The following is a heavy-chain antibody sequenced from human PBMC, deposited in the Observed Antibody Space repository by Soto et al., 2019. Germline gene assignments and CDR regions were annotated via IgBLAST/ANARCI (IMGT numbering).Heavy chain of an antibody. CDR3: ARGVGSGTYYNQYNWFDP. D-gene: IGHD3-10*01. CDR1: GGSISRGGYY. V-gene: IGHV4-31*03. Sequence: SETLSLTCTVSGGSISRGGYYWSWIRQNPGKGLEWIGYTYNSVSTYYNPSLKSGVTISVDTSKNQFSLKLSSVTAADTAVYYCARGVGSGTYYNQYNWFDPWGQGTLVTVSS. CDR2: TYNSVST. J-gene: IGHJ5*02.